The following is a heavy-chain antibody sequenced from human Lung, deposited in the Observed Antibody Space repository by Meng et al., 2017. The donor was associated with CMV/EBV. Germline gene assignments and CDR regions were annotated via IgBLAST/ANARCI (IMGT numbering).Heavy chain of an antibody. D-gene: IGHD3-16*01. Sequence: GESXKISCAASGFTFSTYSMNWVRQAPGKGLEWISYISSGSSTIYYADSVKGRFSISRDNAEKTLYLHVNNLRGEDTAVYYCAKGGGAGRSASDYWGREPWSPSPQ. CDR1: GFTFSTYS. V-gene: IGHV3-48*04. J-gene: IGHJ4*02. CDR3: AKGGGAGRSASDY. CDR2: ISSGSSTI.